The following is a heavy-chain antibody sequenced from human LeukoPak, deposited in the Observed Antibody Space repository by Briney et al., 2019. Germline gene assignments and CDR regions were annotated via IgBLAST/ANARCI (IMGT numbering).Heavy chain of an antibody. CDR3: ARNRLRRTDHYYYYYGMDV. J-gene: IGHJ6*02. CDR1: GGSSSGYY. V-gene: IGHV4-34*01. Sequence: PSETLSLTCGVYGGSSSGYYWSWIRQPPGKGLEWIGEINHSGSTNYNPSLKSRVTISVDTSKNQFSLKLSSVTAADTAVYYCARNRLRRTDHYYYYYGMDVWGQGTTVTVSS. D-gene: IGHD2-15*01. CDR2: INHSGST.